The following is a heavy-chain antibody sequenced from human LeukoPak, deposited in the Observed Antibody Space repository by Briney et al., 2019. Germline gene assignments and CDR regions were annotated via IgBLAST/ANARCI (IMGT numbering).Heavy chain of an antibody. V-gene: IGHV4-39*07. CDR2: IYYSGST. CDR1: GGSFSSYY. D-gene: IGHD3-10*01. CDR3: ARVSLLYYGSGSYQDY. J-gene: IGHJ4*02. Sequence: SETLSLTCAVYGGSFSSYYWGWIRQPPGKGLEWIGSIYYSGSTYYNPSLKSRVTISVDTSKNQFSLKLSSVTAADTAVYYCARVSLLYYGSGSYQDYWGQGTLVTVSS.